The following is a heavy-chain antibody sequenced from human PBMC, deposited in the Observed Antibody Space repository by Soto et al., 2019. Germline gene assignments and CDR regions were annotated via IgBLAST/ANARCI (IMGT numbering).Heavy chain of an antibody. V-gene: IGHV3-21*01. J-gene: IGHJ6*02. D-gene: IGHD2-2*01. CDR3: ARGMPAANVADYYYYYGMDV. CDR1: RCTFRSYS. Sequence: RGSRSRSSAASRCTFRSYSTHWVRPYRGQRPPRVSSISSSSSYIYYADSVKGRFTISRDNAKNSLYLQMNSLRAEDTAVYYCARGMPAANVADYYYYYGMDVWGQGNTVNVS. CDR2: ISSSSSYI.